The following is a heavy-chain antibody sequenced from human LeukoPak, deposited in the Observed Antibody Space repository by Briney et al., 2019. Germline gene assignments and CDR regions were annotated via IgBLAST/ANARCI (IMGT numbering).Heavy chain of an antibody. CDR1: GFTFSSYS. CDR3: AREGFVTMSDSSGYYPIYGMDV. D-gene: IGHD3-22*01. Sequence: GGSLRLSCAASGFTFSSYSMNWVRQAPGKGLEWVSSISSSSSYIYYADPVKGRFTISRDNAKNSLYLQMNSLRAEDTAVYYCAREGFVTMSDSSGYYPIYGMDVWGQGTTVTVSS. V-gene: IGHV3-21*01. J-gene: IGHJ6*02. CDR2: ISSSSSYI.